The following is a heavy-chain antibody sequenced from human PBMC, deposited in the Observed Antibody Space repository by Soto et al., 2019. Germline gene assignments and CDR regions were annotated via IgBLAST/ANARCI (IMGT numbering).Heavy chain of an antibody. D-gene: IGHD6-13*01. J-gene: IGHJ3*02. CDR2: IYHSGSA. Sequence: SETLSLTCAVSGGSMINHYWSWIRQPPGKGLERIGYIYHSGSANYNPSLRSRVTISIDTSKNEFSLKLSSVTAADTAVYYCARVRDDSSNDDFDIWGQGTMVTVSS. V-gene: IGHV4-59*11. CDR1: GGSMINHY. CDR3: ARVRDDSSNDDFDI.